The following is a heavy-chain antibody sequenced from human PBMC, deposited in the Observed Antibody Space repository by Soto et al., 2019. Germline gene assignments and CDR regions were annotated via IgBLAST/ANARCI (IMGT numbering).Heavy chain of an antibody. V-gene: IGHV1-2*04. CDR2: INPNSGGT. D-gene: IGHD3-16*01. CDR1: GYTFTGYY. Sequence: ASVKVSCKASGYTFTGYYMHWVRQAPGQGLEWMGWINPNSGGTNYAQKFQGWVTMTRDTSISTAYMELSRLRSDDTAVYYCARESSGGGYYYYYGMDVWGQGTTVTVSS. J-gene: IGHJ6*02. CDR3: ARESSGGGYYYYYGMDV.